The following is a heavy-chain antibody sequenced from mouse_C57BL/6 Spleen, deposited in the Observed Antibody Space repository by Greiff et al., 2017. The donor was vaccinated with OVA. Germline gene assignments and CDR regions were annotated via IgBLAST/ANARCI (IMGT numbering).Heavy chain of an antibody. V-gene: IGHV1-81*01. J-gene: IGHJ3*01. CDR2: IYPRSGNT. CDR1: GYTFTSYG. CDR3: ARYYGSSSGAY. Sequence: QVQLQQSGAELARPGASVKLSCKASGYTFTSYGISWVKQRTGQGLEWIGEIYPRSGNTYYNEKFKGKATLTADKSSSTAYMALRSLTSEDSAVYFCARYYGSSSGAYWGQGTLVTVSA. D-gene: IGHD1-1*01.